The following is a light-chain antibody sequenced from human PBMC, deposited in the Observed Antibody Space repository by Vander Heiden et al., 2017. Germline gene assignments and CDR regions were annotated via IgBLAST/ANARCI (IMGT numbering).Light chain of an antibody. CDR3: QQSDSTPLT. CDR1: QSISSY. J-gene: IGKJ4*01. CDR2: AAS. V-gene: IGKV1-39*01. Sequence: DIQMTQSPSSLSASVGASITITCRESQSISSYLNWYQQKPGKAPKLLIYAASSLQSGVPSRFSGSGSGTDFTLTISSLQPEDFATYYCQQSDSTPLTFGGGTKVEIK.